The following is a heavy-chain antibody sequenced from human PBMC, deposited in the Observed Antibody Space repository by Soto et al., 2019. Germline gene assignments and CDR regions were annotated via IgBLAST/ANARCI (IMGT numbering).Heavy chain of an antibody. CDR2: INGGNGNT. D-gene: IGHD3-9*01. CDR3: ARDGPIYDILSARYFYGMDV. V-gene: IGHV1-3*01. Sequence: ASVKVSCKANGYTFRNYAMHWVRQAPGQGLEWMGWINGGNGNTKYSQKFQGRVTITRDTSASTAYMELSSLRSEDTAVYYCARDGPIYDILSARYFYGMDVWGQGTTVTVSS. J-gene: IGHJ6*02. CDR1: GYTFRNYA.